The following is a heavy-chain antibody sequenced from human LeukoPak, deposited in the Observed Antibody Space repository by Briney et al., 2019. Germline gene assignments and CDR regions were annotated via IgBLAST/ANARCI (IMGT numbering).Heavy chain of an antibody. CDR3: ARMGVIKDYYYYYMDV. D-gene: IGHD3-16*01. Sequence: GGSLRLSCAASGFTFSDYYMSWIRQAPGKGLEWVSGINWNGGSTGYADSVKGRFTISRDNAKNSLYLQMNSLRAEDTALYYCARMGVIKDYYYYYMDVWGKGTTVTVSS. J-gene: IGHJ6*03. CDR2: INWNGGST. CDR1: GFTFSDYY. V-gene: IGHV3-20*04.